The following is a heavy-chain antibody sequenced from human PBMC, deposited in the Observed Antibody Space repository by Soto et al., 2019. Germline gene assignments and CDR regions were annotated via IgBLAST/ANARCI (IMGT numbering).Heavy chain of an antibody. J-gene: IGHJ3*02. D-gene: IGHD1-7*01. CDR3: AKDPGPRWGWNYAKDDAFDI. CDR2: ISGSGGST. V-gene: IGHV3-23*01. Sequence: GGSLRLSCAASGFTFSSYAMSWVRQAPGKGLEWVSAISGSGGSTYYADSVKGRFTISRDNSKNTLYLQMNSLRAEDTAVYYCAKDPGPRWGWNYAKDDAFDIWGQGTMVTVSS. CDR1: GFTFSSYA.